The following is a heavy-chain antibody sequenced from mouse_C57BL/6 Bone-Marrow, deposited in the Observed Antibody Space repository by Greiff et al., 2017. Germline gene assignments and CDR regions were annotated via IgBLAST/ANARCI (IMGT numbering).Heavy chain of an antibody. V-gene: IGHV7-3*01. CDR3: ARSYYDYDGYYAMDY. CDR1: GFTFTDYY. CDR2: IRNKANGYTT. J-gene: IGHJ4*01. D-gene: IGHD2-4*01. Sequence: DVKLVESGGGLVQPGGSLSLSCAASGFTFTDYYMSWVRQPPGKALEWLGFIRNKANGYTTEYSASVKGRFTISRDNSQSILYLQMNALRAEDSATYYCARSYYDYDGYYAMDYWGQGTSVTVSS.